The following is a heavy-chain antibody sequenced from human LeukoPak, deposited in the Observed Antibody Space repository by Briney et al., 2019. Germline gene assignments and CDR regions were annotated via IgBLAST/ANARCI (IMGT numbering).Heavy chain of an antibody. V-gene: IGHV3-23*01. Sequence: GGSLRLSCAASGFTFTNYAMSWVRQTPGKGLEWVSATVGSRPDTYHADSVKGRFTVSRDNSRNTLYHQMNNLRIEDSAVYYCTKAPLMSCTGAFCYPFDSWGQGVLVTVSS. CDR1: GFTFTNYA. CDR3: TKAPLMSCTGAFCYPFDS. CDR2: TVGSRPDT. J-gene: IGHJ4*02. D-gene: IGHD2-8*02.